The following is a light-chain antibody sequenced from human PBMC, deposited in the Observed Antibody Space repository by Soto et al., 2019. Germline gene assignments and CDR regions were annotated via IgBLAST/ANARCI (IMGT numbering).Light chain of an antibody. CDR1: SSNIGSNY. J-gene: IGLJ3*02. CDR2: NDD. Sequence: QSVLTQPPSASETPGQRVTISCSGSSSNIGSNYVDWHQHLPGTAARPLIYNDDQRPSGVPDRFSGSKYGTSASLAISGLRPADEYDYYCVTWDDRLSAWVFGGGTKLTVL. V-gene: IGLV1-47*02. CDR3: VTWDDRLSAWV.